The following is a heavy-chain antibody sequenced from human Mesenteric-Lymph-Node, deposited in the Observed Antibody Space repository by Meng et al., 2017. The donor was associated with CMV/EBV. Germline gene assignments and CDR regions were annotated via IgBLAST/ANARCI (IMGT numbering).Heavy chain of an antibody. CDR3: AKGKDSDYGSGTYMVDY. CDR1: GYPFTYH. J-gene: IGHJ4*02. Sequence: SGYPFTYHIHWLRQVPGQGLEWMGRINPNSGGTRYAKKFQGRVTMTRDTSIATAYMELRGLTSGDTAVYFCAKGKDSDYGSGTYMVDYWGQGTLVTVSS. CDR2: INPNSGGT. V-gene: IGHV1-2*06. D-gene: IGHD3-10*01.